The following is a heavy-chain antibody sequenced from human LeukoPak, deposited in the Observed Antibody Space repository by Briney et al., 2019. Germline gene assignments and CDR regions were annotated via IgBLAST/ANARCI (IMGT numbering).Heavy chain of an antibody. D-gene: IGHD5-12*01. CDR1: GGSISSYY. CDR3: ARSSFGYDSGFYYYYMDV. Sequence: SETLSLTCTVSGGSISSYYWSWIRQPAGKGLEWIGRIYTSGSTNYSPSLKSRVTMSVDTSKNQFSLKLSSVTAADTAVYYCARSSFGYDSGFYYYYMDVWGKGTTVTVSS. J-gene: IGHJ6*03. V-gene: IGHV4-4*07. CDR2: IYTSGST.